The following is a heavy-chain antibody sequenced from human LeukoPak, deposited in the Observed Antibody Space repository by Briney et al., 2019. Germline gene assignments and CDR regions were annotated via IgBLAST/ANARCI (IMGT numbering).Heavy chain of an antibody. CDR1: GFTFSSYA. CDR3: AKDHWSVAAAVALFDY. Sequence: SGGSLRLSCAASGFTFSSYAMSWVRQAPGKGLEWVSAISGSGGSTYYADSVKGRFTISRDNSKNTLYLLMNSLRAEDTAVYYCAKDHWSVAAAVALFDYWGQGTLVTVSS. D-gene: IGHD6-13*01. V-gene: IGHV3-23*01. CDR2: ISGSGGST. J-gene: IGHJ4*02.